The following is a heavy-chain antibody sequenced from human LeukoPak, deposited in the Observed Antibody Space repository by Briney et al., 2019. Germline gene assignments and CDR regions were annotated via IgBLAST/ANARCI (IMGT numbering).Heavy chain of an antibody. V-gene: IGHV1-8*01. CDR2: MNPNSGNT. Sequence: GASVKVSCKASGYTFTSYDINWVRQATGQGLEWMGWMNPNSGNTGYVQKFQGRVTMTRNTSISTAYMELSSLRSEDTAVYYCATMTTVTTPFDYWGQGTLVTVSS. J-gene: IGHJ4*02. CDR1: GYTFTSYD. CDR3: ATMTTVTTPFDY. D-gene: IGHD4-17*01.